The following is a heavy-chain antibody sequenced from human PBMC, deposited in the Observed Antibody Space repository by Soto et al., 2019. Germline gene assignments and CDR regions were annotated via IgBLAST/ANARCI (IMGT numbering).Heavy chain of an antibody. V-gene: IGHV4-59*01. CDR3: AREGNLGRWIQPLDS. D-gene: IGHD2-2*03. CDR2: ISYSGST. CDR1: DGSISSYY. J-gene: IGHJ4*02. Sequence: SETLSLTCTVSDGSISSYYWSWIRQPPGKGLECIGYISYSGSTKYNPSLKDRVTILRDTSKNQFSLKLSSVTAADTAMYYCAREGNLGRWIQPLDSWGQGTLVTVSS.